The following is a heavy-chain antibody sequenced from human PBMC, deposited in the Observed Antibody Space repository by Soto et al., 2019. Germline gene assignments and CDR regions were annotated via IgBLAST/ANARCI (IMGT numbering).Heavy chain of an antibody. J-gene: IGHJ4*02. CDR1: GFTFRTFS. CDR2: ISSSGDTV. CDR3: ASRLHFDILTGLDY. V-gene: IGHV3-48*02. Sequence: GGSLRLSCAASGFTFRTFSMNWVRQAPGKGLEWVSYISSSGDTVYYADSVKGRFTISRGNAKNSLYLQMNSLRDEDTAVYYCASRLHFDILTGLDYWGQGTLVTVSS. D-gene: IGHD3-9*01.